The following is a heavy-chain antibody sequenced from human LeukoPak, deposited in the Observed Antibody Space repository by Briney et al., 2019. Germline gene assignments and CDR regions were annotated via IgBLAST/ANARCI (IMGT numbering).Heavy chain of an antibody. Sequence: PGRSLRLSCAASGFTFSSYAMHWVRQAPGKGLEGVAVISYDGSNKYYADSVKGRFTISRDNSKNTLYLQMNSLRAEDTAVYYCAREGRVSGYDFDCWGQGTLVTVSS. CDR3: AREGRVSGYDFDC. CDR1: GFTFSSYA. CDR2: ISYDGSNK. J-gene: IGHJ4*02. V-gene: IGHV3-30*01. D-gene: IGHD5-12*01.